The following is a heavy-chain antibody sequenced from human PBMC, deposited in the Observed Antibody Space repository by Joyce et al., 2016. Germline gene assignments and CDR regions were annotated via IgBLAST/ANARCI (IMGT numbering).Heavy chain of an antibody. V-gene: IGHV5-51*01. CDR1: GHRLTNYW. CDR2: IYLGNSNI. Sequence: EVQLVQSGAEVQKPGESLKISCKASGHRLTNYWIGWVCQMPGKGLEWMGLIYLGNSNIRYSPSFQSQIINSADQSISTAYLQWTSLKASDTAMYYCASTWGFWGQGTRVTVSS. CDR3: ASTWGF. J-gene: IGHJ4*02. D-gene: IGHD3-16*01.